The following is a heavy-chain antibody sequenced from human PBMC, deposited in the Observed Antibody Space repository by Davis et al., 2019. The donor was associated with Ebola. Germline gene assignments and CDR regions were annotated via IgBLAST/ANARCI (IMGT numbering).Heavy chain of an antibody. CDR1: GFTLDAYA. J-gene: IGHJ4*02. Sequence: PGGSLRLSCAASGFTLDAYALHWVRHAPGKGLEWVSSISWNSDSIGYADSVKGRFTISRDNSKNTLYLQMNSMRAEDTAVYYCARALTQWLPGPIDYWGQGTLVTVSS. D-gene: IGHD6-19*01. V-gene: IGHV3-9*01. CDR3: ARALTQWLPGPIDY. CDR2: ISWNSDSI.